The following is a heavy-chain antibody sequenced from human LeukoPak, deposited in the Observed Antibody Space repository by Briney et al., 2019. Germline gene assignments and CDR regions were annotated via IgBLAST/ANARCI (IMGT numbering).Heavy chain of an antibody. J-gene: IGHJ4*02. V-gene: IGHV4-4*07. D-gene: IGHD4-17*01. CDR1: GASISGFY. CDR2: IYPSGGT. CDR3: AREYGDLDY. Sequence: KPSETLSLTCIVSGASISGFYCSWIRQPAGKGLEWIGLIYPSGGTNYNPSLKSRVTMSTDTSKNQFALKLRSVTAADTAVYYCAREYGDLDYWGQGTLVTVSS.